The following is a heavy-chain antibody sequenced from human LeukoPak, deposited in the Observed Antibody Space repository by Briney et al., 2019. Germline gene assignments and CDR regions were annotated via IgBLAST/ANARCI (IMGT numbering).Heavy chain of an antibody. CDR2: ISGSGGST. Sequence: GGSLRLSCAASGFTFSSYAMSWVRQAPGKGLEWVSAISGSGGSTYYADSVEGRFTISRDNSKNTLYLQMNSLRAEDTAVYYCAKDGGSGHYYYYYYMDVWGKGTTVTVSS. D-gene: IGHD3-10*01. J-gene: IGHJ6*03. CDR3: AKDGGSGHYYYYYYMDV. CDR1: GFTFSSYA. V-gene: IGHV3-23*01.